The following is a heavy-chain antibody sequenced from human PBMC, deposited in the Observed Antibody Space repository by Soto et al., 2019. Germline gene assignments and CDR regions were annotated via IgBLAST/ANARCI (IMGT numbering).Heavy chain of an antibody. CDR3: ARLDILTGYYIFFDY. J-gene: IGHJ4*02. D-gene: IGHD3-9*01. CDR1: GGSISSYY. V-gene: IGHV4-59*01. Sequence: SVTLSVTWTVSGGSISSYYWSWIRQPPGKGLEWIGYIYYSGSTNYNPSLKSRVTISVDTSKNQFSLKLSSVTAADTAVYYCARLDILTGYYIFFDYWGQGTLVTVSS. CDR2: IYYSGST.